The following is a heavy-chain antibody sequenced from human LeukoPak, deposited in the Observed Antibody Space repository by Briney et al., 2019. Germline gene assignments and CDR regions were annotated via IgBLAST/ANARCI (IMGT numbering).Heavy chain of an antibody. D-gene: IGHD5-18*01. CDR2: ITWNSARK. CDR3: VKDIGYSYGDPFDM. CDR1: GFTFDDYA. Sequence: QPGGSLRLSCAVSGFTFDDYAMHWVRQAPGMGLEWVSGITWNSARKQYADSVRGRFTISRDNAKKSLFLQMDRLRPEDTALYYCVKDIGYSYGDPFDMWGQGTMVTVSS. V-gene: IGHV3-9*01. J-gene: IGHJ3*02.